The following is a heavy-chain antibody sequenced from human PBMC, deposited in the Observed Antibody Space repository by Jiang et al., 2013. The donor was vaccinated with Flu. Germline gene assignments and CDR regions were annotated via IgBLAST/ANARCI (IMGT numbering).Heavy chain of an antibody. D-gene: IGHD5-18*01. V-gene: IGHV5-51*03. J-gene: IGHJ4*02. CDR1: GYTFTSYW. CDR2: IYPGDSDT. Sequence: PGESLKISCKGSGYTFTSYWIAWVRQMPGKGLECMGIIYPGDSDTRYSPSFQGQVTISADKSISTAYLQWSSLKASDTAMYYCARIVDTALASYFDYWGRGTLVTVSS. CDR3: ARIVDTALASYFDY.